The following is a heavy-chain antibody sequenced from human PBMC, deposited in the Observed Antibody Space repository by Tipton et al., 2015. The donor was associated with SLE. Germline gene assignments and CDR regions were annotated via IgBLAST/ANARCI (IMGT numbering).Heavy chain of an antibody. CDR1: GFTFSDYY. V-gene: IGHV3-11*04. CDR3: TAEQATFGGVIVGWYFDL. Sequence: SLRLSCAASGFTFSDYYMSWIRQAPGKGLEWVSYISSSGSTIYYADSVKGRFTISRDNAKNSLYLQMNSLRAEDTAVYYRTAEQATFGGVIVGWYFDLWGRGTLVTVSS. CDR2: ISSSGSTI. J-gene: IGHJ2*01. D-gene: IGHD3-16*02.